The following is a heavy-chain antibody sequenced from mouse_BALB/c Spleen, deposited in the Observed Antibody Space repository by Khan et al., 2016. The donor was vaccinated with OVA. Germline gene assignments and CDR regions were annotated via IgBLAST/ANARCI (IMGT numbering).Heavy chain of an antibody. D-gene: IGHD2-10*01. CDR3: AGTSYSGNYYFDY. V-gene: IGHV3-8*02. J-gene: IGHJ2*01. CDR2: ISYSGST. Sequence: EVQLQEAGPSLVKPSQTLSLTCSVTGDSITSGYWNWIRKFPGNKLEYMGYISYSGSTYYNPSLKSRISITRDTSKNQHYLQLNSMTTEDSATYYCAGTSYSGNYYFDYWGQGTTLTVSS. CDR1: GDSITSGY.